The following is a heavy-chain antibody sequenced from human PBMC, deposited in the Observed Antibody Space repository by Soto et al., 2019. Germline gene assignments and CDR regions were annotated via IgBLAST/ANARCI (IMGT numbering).Heavy chain of an antibody. J-gene: IGHJ3*02. CDR3: ARPLMVRGVIIGAFDI. CDR1: GFTVSSNY. V-gene: IGHV3-53*01. D-gene: IGHD3-10*01. Sequence: EVQLVESGGGLIQPGGSLRLSCAASGFTVSSNYMSWVRQAPGKGLEWVSVIYSGGSTYYADSVKGRFTISRDNSKNTLYLQMNSLRAEDTAVYYCARPLMVRGVIIGAFDIWGQGTMVTVSS. CDR2: IYSGGST.